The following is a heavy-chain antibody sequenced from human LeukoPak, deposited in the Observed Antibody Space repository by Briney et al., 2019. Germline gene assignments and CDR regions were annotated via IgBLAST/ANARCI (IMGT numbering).Heavy chain of an antibody. CDR3: ARVSDFQQFLDAFDI. D-gene: IGHD3-3*01. Sequence: EASVKVSCKASGYTFTGYYMHWVRQAPGQGLEWMGWINPNSGGTNYAQKLQGRVTMTTDTSTSTAYMELRSLRSDDTAVYYCARVSDFQQFLDAFDIWGQGTMVTVSS. V-gene: IGHV1-2*02. CDR2: INPNSGGT. CDR1: GYTFTGYY. J-gene: IGHJ3*02.